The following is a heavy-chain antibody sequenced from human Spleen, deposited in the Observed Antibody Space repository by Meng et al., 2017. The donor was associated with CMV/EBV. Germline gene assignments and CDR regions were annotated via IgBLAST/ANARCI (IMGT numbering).Heavy chain of an antibody. CDR2: ISAYNGNT. CDR1: GGSFNSFA. V-gene: IGHV1-18*01. J-gene: IGHJ5*02. CDR3: ARDFLTGRNWFDP. Sequence: ASVKVSCKASGGSFNSFAISWVRQAPGQGLEWMGWISAYNGNTNYAQKLQGRVTMTTDTSTSTAYMELRSLRSDDTAVYYCARDFLTGRNWFDPWGQGTLVTVSS. D-gene: IGHD3-9*01.